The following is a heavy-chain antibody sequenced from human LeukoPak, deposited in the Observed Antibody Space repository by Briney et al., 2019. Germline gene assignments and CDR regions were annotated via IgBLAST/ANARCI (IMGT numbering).Heavy chain of an antibody. V-gene: IGHV4-59*01. Sequence: PSETLSLTCTVSGGSISSYYWSWIRQPPGKGLEWIGYVYYSGSTNYNPSLKSRVTISVDTSKNQFSLKLSSVTAADTAVYYCARDTAVAGGYYYYGMDVWGQGTTVTVSS. CDR3: ARDTAVAGGYYYYGMDV. CDR2: VYYSGST. D-gene: IGHD6-19*01. CDR1: GGSISSYY. J-gene: IGHJ6*02.